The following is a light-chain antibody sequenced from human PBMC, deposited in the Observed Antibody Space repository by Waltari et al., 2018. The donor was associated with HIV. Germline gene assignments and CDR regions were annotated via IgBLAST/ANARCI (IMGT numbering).Light chain of an antibody. CDR3: QSYDSSLSGSVV. CDR2: GTS. J-gene: IGLJ2*01. V-gene: IGLV1-40*01. CDR1: SSHIGAGCV. Sequence: SVLTRPPSAADGPRTRGTISGTVSSSHIGAGCVVPRHQQPPGTAPKLLIYGTSNRPSGVPDRFSGSKSGTSASLAITGLQAEDEADYYCQSYDSSLSGSVVFGGGTKLTVL.